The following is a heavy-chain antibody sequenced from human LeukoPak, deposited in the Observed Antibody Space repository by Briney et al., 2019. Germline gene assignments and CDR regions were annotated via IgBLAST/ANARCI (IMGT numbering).Heavy chain of an antibody. CDR2: INPDGSST. D-gene: IGHD1-26*01. CDR1: GFTFRSFW. V-gene: IGHV3-74*01. CDR3: AAVGAPLDF. Sequence: PGGSLRLSCAAPGFTFRSFWMHWVRQVPGKGLVWVSRINPDGSSTGYADSVKGRFTISRDNAKSTLYLQMNSLRVEDTAVYYCAAVGAPLDFWGQGALVTVSS. J-gene: IGHJ4*02.